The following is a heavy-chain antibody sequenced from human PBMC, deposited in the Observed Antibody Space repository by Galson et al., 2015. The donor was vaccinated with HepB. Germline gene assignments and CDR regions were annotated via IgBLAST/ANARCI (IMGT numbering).Heavy chain of an antibody. CDR2: ISSDGSIK. Sequence: SLRLSCAASGSTFSSYAMDWVRQAPGKGLEWVAVISSDGSIKYYADSVKGRFTISRENSKNTLYLQMNSLRAEDTAVYYCASLGLRFDPWGQGTLVTVSS. V-gene: IGHV3-30-3*01. CDR3: ASLGLRFDP. D-gene: IGHD1-26*01. CDR1: GSTFSSYA. J-gene: IGHJ5*02.